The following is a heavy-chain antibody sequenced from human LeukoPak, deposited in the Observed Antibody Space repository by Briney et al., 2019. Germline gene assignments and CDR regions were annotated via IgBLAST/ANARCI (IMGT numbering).Heavy chain of an antibody. CDR2: IHFSGST. D-gene: IGHD1-26*01. CDR3: ARRGRYYYYYMDV. V-gene: IGHV4-30-4*08. CDR1: GGSIANSDYF. J-gene: IGHJ6*03. Sequence: PSQTLSLTCTVSGGSIANSDYFWSWIRQGPGKGLEWIGYIHFSGSTYYNPSLKSRVTISVDTSKNQFSLKLSSVTAADTAVYYCARRGRYYYYYMDVWGKGTTVTVSS.